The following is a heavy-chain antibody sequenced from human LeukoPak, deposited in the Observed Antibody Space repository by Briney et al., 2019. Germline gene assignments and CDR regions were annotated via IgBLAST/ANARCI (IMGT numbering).Heavy chain of an antibody. CDR2: IYTSGST. Sequence: PSETLSLTCTVSGGAISSYYWSWIRQPAGQGLEWIGRIYTSGSTNYNPSLKSRVTMSLDTSKNQFSLKLRSVTAADTAVYYCARDRGYCSSVSCPTDWFDPWGQGTLVTVSS. CDR3: ARDRGYCSSVSCPTDWFDP. V-gene: IGHV4-4*07. CDR1: GGAISSYY. D-gene: IGHD2-2*03. J-gene: IGHJ5*02.